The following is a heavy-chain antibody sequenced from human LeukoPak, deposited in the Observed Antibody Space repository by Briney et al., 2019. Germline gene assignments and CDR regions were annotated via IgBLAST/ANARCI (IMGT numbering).Heavy chain of an antibody. V-gene: IGHV4-38-2*02. CDR2: IYHSGST. D-gene: IGHD6-19*01. J-gene: IGHJ4*02. CDR1: GYSISSGYY. CDR3: ARDSRGAGPDFDY. Sequence: SETLSLTCTVSGYSISSGYYWGWIRQPPGKGLEWIGSIYHSGSTYYNPSLKSRVTISVDTSKNQFSLKLSSVTAADTAVYYCARDSRGAGPDFDYWGQGTLVTVSS.